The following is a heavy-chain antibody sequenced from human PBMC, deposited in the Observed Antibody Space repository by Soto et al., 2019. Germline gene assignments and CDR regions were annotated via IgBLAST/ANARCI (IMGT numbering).Heavy chain of an antibody. CDR3: ARSRITIFGVDTDEGGGDDY. D-gene: IGHD3-3*01. CDR1: GYTFTSYG. Sequence: ASVKVSCKASGYTFTSYGISWVRQAPGQGLEWMGWISAYNGNTNYAQKLQGRVTMTTDTSTSTAYMELRSLRSDDTAVYYCARSRITIFGVDTDEGGGDDYWGQGTLVTVSS. CDR2: ISAYNGNT. V-gene: IGHV1-18*01. J-gene: IGHJ4*02.